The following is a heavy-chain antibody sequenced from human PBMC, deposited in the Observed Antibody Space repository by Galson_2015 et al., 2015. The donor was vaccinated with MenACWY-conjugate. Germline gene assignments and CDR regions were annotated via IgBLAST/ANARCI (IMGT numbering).Heavy chain of an antibody. J-gene: IGHJ3*02. D-gene: IGHD1-1*01. CDR3: ASGNWKLGGAFDI. CDR2: IYSGGST. V-gene: IGHV3-53*04. Sequence: SLRLSCAASRFTVSSDYMSWVRQAPGKGLDWVSVIYSGGSTYYADSVKGRFTISRHNSKNTLNLQMNSLRPEDSAVYYCASGNWKLGGAFDIWGQGTMVTVSS. CDR1: RFTVSSDY.